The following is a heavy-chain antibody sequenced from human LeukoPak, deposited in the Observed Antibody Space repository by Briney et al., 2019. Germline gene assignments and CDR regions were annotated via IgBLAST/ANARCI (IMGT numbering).Heavy chain of an antibody. D-gene: IGHD3-10*01. CDR3: ARASGSYGSGSYYYSGMDV. CDR2: IFHSGST. Sequence: SQTLSPTSSMSGYSVNSGYYWGWIRQPTGKGLEWIGSIFHSGSTYYNPSLKSRVTISVDTSKNQFSLKLSSVTAADTALYYCARASGSYGSGSYYYSGMDVWGKGTTVTVSS. J-gene: IGHJ6*04. CDR1: GYSVNSGYY. V-gene: IGHV4-38-2*02.